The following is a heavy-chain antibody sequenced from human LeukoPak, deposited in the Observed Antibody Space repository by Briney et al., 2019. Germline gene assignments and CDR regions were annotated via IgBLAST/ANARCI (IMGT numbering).Heavy chain of an antibody. Sequence: SETLSLTCTVSGGSVSSDNYYWSWIRQPPGKGLEWIGEIYHSGSTNYNPSLKSRVTISVDKSKNQFSLKLSSVTAADTAVYYCARDRTAMGDFDYWGQGTLVTVSS. V-gene: IGHV4-61*01. CDR2: IYHSGST. D-gene: IGHD5-18*01. CDR3: ARDRTAMGDFDY. J-gene: IGHJ4*02. CDR1: GGSVSSDNYY.